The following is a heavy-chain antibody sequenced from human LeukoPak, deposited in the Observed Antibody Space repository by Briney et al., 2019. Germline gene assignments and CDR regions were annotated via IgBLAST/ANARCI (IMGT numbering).Heavy chain of an antibody. CDR3: ARRVRSVAGKEDWFDP. CDR1: GGTFSSYA. CDR2: IIPIFGTA. D-gene: IGHD6-19*01. J-gene: IGHJ5*02. Sequence: GSSAKVSCKASGGTFSSYAISWVRQAPGQGLEWMGGIIPIFGTANYAQKFQGRVTITTDESTSTAYMELSSLRSEDTAVYYCARRVRSVAGKEDWFDPWGQGTLVTVSS. V-gene: IGHV1-69*05.